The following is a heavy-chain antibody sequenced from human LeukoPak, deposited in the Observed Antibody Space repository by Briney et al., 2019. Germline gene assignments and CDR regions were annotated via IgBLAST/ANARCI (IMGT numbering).Heavy chain of an antibody. Sequence: PGGSLRLSCEASGFTLSNRWMTWVRQTPGKGLEWVATLKQGSSDKFYVDSVRGRFTISGDNAKNSLFLEMNSLRVEDTAVYYCARDPFDLWGQGTLVTVSS. CDR2: LKQGSSDK. CDR3: ARDPFDL. CDR1: GFTLSNRW. V-gene: IGHV3-7*01. J-gene: IGHJ5*02.